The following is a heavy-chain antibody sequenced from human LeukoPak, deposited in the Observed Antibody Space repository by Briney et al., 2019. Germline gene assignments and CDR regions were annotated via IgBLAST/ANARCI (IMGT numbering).Heavy chain of an antibody. CDR2: IIPLFGAA. Sequence: SVKVSCKASGGTLRSYAISWVRQAPGQGLEWMGGIIPLFGAANYAQKFQGRVTITADESTSTAYMEVSSLRYEDTATYYCARAGRQEKFLNYYYYGMDAWGEGTTVTVSS. J-gene: IGHJ6*04. CDR3: ARAGRQEKFLNYYYYGMDA. V-gene: IGHV1-69*13. D-gene: IGHD6-6*01. CDR1: GGTLRSYA.